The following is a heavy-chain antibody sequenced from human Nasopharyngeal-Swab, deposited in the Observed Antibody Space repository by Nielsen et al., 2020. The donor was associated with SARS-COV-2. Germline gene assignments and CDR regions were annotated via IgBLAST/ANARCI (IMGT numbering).Heavy chain of an antibody. CDR3: ARPLAAASYYFDY. Sequence: GASLKISCKVSGYSFIDYWIGWVRQMPGRGLEWMGIIYPGDSDTRYNPSFQGQVTISADNSISTAYLQWSSLKASDSAMYYCARPLAAASYYFDYWGQGTLVTVSS. CDR1: GYSFIDYW. D-gene: IGHD6-25*01. V-gene: IGHV5-51*01. CDR2: IYPGDSDT. J-gene: IGHJ4*02.